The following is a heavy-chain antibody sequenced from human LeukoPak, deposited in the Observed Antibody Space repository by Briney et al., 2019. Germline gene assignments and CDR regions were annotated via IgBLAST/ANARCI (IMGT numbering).Heavy chain of an antibody. CDR3: ARARGLFVVVPAAGPVDY. Sequence: SQTLSLTCTVSGGSISSGGYYWSWIRQHPGKGLEWIGYIYYSGSTYYNPSLKSRVTISVDTSKNQFSLKLSSVTAADTAVYYCARARGLFVVVPAAGPVDYWGQGTLVTVSS. D-gene: IGHD2-2*01. CDR2: IYYSGST. CDR1: GGSISSGGYY. J-gene: IGHJ4*02. V-gene: IGHV4-31*03.